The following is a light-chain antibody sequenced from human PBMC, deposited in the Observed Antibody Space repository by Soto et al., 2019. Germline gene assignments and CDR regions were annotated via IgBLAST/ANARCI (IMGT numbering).Light chain of an antibody. CDR1: KGIRNY. Sequence: DIQMTQSPSSLSASVGDRVTITCQASKGIRNYLNWYQQKPGEAPKLLIHDASNLETGVPSRFRGGGSGTDFSLTISSLQPEDIATYYCQQYQRYPPSFGGGTKVEIK. V-gene: IGKV1-33*01. CDR2: DAS. CDR3: QQYQRYPPS. J-gene: IGKJ4*01.